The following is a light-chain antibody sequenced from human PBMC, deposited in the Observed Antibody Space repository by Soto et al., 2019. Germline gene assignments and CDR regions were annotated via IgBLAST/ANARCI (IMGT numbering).Light chain of an antibody. Sequence: NFMLTQPHSVSESPGKTVTISCTGSSGSIASNYVQWFQQRPGSAPTTVIYEDNRRPSGVPDRFSVSIDSSSNSASLTISGLKTEDEADYYCQSYDSSNHVVFGGGTKVTVL. CDR1: SGSIASNY. CDR3: QSYDSSNHVV. V-gene: IGLV6-57*02. CDR2: EDN. J-gene: IGLJ2*01.